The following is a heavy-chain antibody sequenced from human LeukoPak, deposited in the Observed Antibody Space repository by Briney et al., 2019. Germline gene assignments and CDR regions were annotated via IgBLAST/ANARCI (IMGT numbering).Heavy chain of an antibody. D-gene: IGHD2-15*01. J-gene: IGHJ4*02. Sequence: ASVKVSCKASGYTFTSYGIRWVRQAPGQGLEWMGWISAYNGNTNYAQKLQGRVSMTTETSTSTAYMELRSLRSDDTAVYYCARGAPPYCSGGSCYSVDYWGQGTLVTVSS. CDR1: GYTFTSYG. V-gene: IGHV1-18*01. CDR2: ISAYNGNT. CDR3: ARGAPPYCSGGSCYSVDY.